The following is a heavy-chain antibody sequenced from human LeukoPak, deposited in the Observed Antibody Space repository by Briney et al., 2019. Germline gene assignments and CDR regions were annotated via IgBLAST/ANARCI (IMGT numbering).Heavy chain of an antibody. Sequence: GVSLRLSCAASGFTFSSYAMSWVRQAPGKGLEWVSSISGSGDNTYYADSVKDRFSISRDNSKTTVSLQMNSLRAEDTAVYYCAKGRGTAVTSAANYWGQGTLVTVSS. CDR2: ISGSGDNT. V-gene: IGHV3-23*01. CDR1: GFTFSSYA. J-gene: IGHJ4*02. D-gene: IGHD4-17*01. CDR3: AKGRGTAVTSAANY.